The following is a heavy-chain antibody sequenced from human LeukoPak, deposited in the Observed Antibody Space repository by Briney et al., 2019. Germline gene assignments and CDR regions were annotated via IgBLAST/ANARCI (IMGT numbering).Heavy chain of an antibody. CDR3: ANHYSGYIDY. V-gene: IGHV4/OR15-8*02. CDR1: GDSIRKDIW. Sequence: SETLSLTCSVSGDSIRKDIWWTWVRRSPGKGLEWLGEIYDSGKTNYHPSLRSRIAISIDTAKRQFSLELTAVTAADTAVYYCANHYSGYIDYWGQGTPVTVSS. J-gene: IGHJ4*02. D-gene: IGHD5-12*01. CDR2: IYDSGKT.